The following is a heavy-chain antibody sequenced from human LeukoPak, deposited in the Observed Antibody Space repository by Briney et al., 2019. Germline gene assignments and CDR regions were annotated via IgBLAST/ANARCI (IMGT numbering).Heavy chain of an antibody. CDR2: INSDGTTT. CDR3: AVSNGGYGP. J-gene: IGHJ5*02. Sequence: GGSLRLSCASSACNFTAYWMHWVRQDPRQGLLWVARINSDGTTTNYADSVKGRFTTSRDNAKNTLFLQMNSLRAEDTAVYFCAVSNGGYGPWGQGALVTVSS. V-gene: IGHV3-74*01. CDR1: ACNFTAYW. D-gene: IGHD5-12*01.